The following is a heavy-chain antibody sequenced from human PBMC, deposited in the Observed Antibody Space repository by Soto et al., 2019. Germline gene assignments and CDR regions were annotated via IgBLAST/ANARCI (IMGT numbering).Heavy chain of an antibody. V-gene: IGHV3-30*04. CDR2: ISYDGSNK. D-gene: IGHD3-22*01. J-gene: IGHJ4*02. Sequence: GSLRLSCAASGFTFSSYAMHWVRQAPGKGLEWVAVISYDGSNKYYADSVKGRFTISRDNSKNTLYLQMNSLRAEDTAVYYCAKDTYYHDSSGYYIFDYWGQGTLVTVSS. CDR3: AKDTYYHDSSGYYIFDY. CDR1: GFTFSSYA.